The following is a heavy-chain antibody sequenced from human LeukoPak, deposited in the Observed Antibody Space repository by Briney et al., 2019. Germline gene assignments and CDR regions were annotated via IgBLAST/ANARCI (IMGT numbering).Heavy chain of an antibody. J-gene: IGHJ4*02. CDR1: GGSISSYY. Sequence: SETLSLTCTVSGGSISSYYWSWIRQPAGKGLEWIGRIYTSESSSGSTNYNPSLKSRVTMSVDTSKDQFSLRLSSVTAADTAVYYCARDGYSYEFDYWGQGTLVTVPS. D-gene: IGHD5-18*01. CDR2: IYTSESSSGST. CDR3: ARDGYSYEFDY. V-gene: IGHV4-4*07.